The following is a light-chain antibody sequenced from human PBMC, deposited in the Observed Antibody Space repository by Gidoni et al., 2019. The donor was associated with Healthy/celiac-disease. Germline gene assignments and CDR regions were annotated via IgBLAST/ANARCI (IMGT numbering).Light chain of an antibody. V-gene: IGLV1-40*01. CDR2: GNS. J-gene: IGLJ1*01. CDR3: QSYDSSLSGYYV. CDR1: SSNIGAGYD. Sequence: QRVTISCTGSSSNIGAGYDVHWYQQLPGTAPKLLIYGNSNRPSGVPDRFSGSKSGTSASLDITGLQAEDEADYYCQSYDSSLSGYYVFGTGTKVTVL.